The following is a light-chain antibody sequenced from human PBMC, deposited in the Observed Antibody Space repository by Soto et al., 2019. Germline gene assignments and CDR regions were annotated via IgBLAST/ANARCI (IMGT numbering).Light chain of an antibody. CDR1: QSVSSSL. CDR2: GAS. Sequence: EIVLTQSPGTLSLSPGEGATLSCRASQSVSSSLLAWYQQKPGQAPRLLIYGASNRATGIPDRFSGSGSGTIFTLTISSVDPEDFTVYCSQGYGGSPISFGQG. CDR3: QGYGGSPIS. V-gene: IGKV3-20*01. J-gene: IGKJ5*01.